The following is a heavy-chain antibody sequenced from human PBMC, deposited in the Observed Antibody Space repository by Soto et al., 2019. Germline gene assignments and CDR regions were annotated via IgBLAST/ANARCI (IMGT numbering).Heavy chain of an antibody. CDR2: IWYDGSNK. CDR1: GFTFSSYG. CDR3: ARDEATAVWYFDY. Sequence: QVQLVESGGGVVQPGRSLRLSCAASGFTFSSYGMHWVRQAPGKGLEWVAVIWYDGSNKYYADSVKGRFTISRDNSKNTLYLQMNSLRAEDTAVYYCARDEATAVWYFDYWGQGTLVTVSS. D-gene: IGHD1-26*01. J-gene: IGHJ4*02. V-gene: IGHV3-33*01.